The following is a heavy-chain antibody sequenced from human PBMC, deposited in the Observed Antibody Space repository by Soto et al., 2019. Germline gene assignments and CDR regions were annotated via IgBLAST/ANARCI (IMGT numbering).Heavy chain of an antibody. D-gene: IGHD3-10*01. CDR3: AREPVSDMVSGSFDP. CDR1: GGSVSSGSYY. J-gene: IGHJ5*02. Sequence: QVQLQESGPGLVKPSETLSLTCTVSGGSVSSGSYYWSWIRQPPGKGLEWIGYIYYSGSTNYNPSLKSRVTISVDTSKNQFSLKLSSVTAADTAVYYCAREPVSDMVSGSFDPWGQGTLVTVSS. V-gene: IGHV4-61*01. CDR2: IYYSGST.